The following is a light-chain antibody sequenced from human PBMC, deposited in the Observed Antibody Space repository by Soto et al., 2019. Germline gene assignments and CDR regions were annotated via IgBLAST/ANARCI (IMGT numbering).Light chain of an antibody. CDR1: QSVNIN. Sequence: EIVMTQSPTTLSASPGGRDTLSCMASQSVNINLAWCQQRPGQSPRLLVYGSSTRATGSPARFSGRGSGTEFTLTISGLQFEDFAGYYCQQYNKWQHTFGQGTKVEIK. V-gene: IGKV3-15*01. CDR2: GSS. J-gene: IGKJ2*01. CDR3: QQYNKWQHT.